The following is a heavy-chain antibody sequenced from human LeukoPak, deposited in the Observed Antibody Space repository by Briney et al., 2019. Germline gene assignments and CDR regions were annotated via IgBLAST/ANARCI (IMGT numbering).Heavy chain of an antibody. Sequence: SQTLSLTCAISGDSVSTNSGAWNWIRQSPSRGLERLGKTYYRSKWFNEYAVSLEGRMTINPDTSKNQFSMQLKSVTPEDTAVYYCVRSGYTAWLDYWGQGILVTVSS. V-gene: IGHV6-1*01. CDR1: GDSVSTNSGA. J-gene: IGHJ4*02. CDR2: TYYRSKWFN. D-gene: IGHD5-12*01. CDR3: VRSGYTAWLDY.